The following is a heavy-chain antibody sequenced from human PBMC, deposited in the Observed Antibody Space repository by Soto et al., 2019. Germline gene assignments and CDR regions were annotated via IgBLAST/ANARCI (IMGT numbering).Heavy chain of an antibody. CDR1: GGTFSSYA. Sequence: SVKVSCKASGGTFSSYAISWVRQAPGQGLEWMGGIIPIFGTANYAQKFQGRVTITADESTSTAYMELSSLRSEDTAVYYCARVDKDYYDSSGYYLDYWGQGTLVTVSS. CDR3: ARVDKDYYDSSGYYLDY. V-gene: IGHV1-69*13. CDR2: IIPIFGTA. J-gene: IGHJ4*02. D-gene: IGHD3-22*01.